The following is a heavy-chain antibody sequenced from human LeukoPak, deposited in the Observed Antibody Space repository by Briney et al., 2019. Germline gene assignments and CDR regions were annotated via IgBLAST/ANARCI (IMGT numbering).Heavy chain of an antibody. CDR2: INPNSGGSGGT. CDR1: GYTFTGYY. CDR3: ARGSSSSLLAYYYYFMDV. D-gene: IGHD6-6*01. Sequence: ASVEVSCKASGYTFTGYYMHWVRQAPGQGLEWMGWINPNSGGSGGTNYAQKFQGRVTMTRDTSINTAYMELSRLRSDDTAVYYCARGSSSSLLAYYYYFMDVWGKGTTVTVSS. V-gene: IGHV1-2*02. J-gene: IGHJ6*03.